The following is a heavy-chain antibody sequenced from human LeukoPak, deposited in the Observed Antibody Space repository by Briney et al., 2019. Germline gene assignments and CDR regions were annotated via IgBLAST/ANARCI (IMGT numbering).Heavy chain of an antibody. Sequence: QPGGSGRLSCAASGFTFRTYWMTCVRQAPGKGLEWVANMKGDGSEIHYVDSVEGRFTISRDNVKNSLYLQMNSLRAEDTGVYYCARPRYTAAYDLWGQGTMVTVSS. V-gene: IGHV3-7*01. D-gene: IGHD3-16*02. CDR1: GFTFRTYW. J-gene: IGHJ3*01. CDR2: MKGDGSEI. CDR3: ARPRYTAAYDL.